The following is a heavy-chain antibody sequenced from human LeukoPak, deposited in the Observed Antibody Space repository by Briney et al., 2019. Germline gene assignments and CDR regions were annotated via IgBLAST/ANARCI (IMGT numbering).Heavy chain of an antibody. J-gene: IGHJ3*02. CDR2: ISSSGSTI. CDR3: ARECSSTSCQDAFGI. D-gene: IGHD2-2*01. V-gene: IGHV3-48*03. CDR1: GFTFSSYE. Sequence: GGSLRLSCAASGFTFSSYEMNWVRQAPGKGLEWVSYISSSGSTIYYADSVKGRFTISRDNAKNSLYLQMNSLRAEDTAVYYCARECSSTSCQDAFGIWGQGTMVTVSS.